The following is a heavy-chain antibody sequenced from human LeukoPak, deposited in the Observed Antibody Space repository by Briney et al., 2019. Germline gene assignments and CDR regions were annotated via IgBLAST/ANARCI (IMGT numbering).Heavy chain of an antibody. CDR1: GYTFTSYG. Sequence: ASVKVSCKASGYTFTSYGISWVRQAPGQGLEWMGWISAYNGNTNYAQKLQGRVTMTTDTSTSTAYMELRRLRTDDTAMYYCARAPLSIVVVPAANAFDIWGQGTMVTVSS. J-gene: IGHJ3*02. CDR3: ARAPLSIVVVPAANAFDI. CDR2: ISAYNGNT. V-gene: IGHV1-18*04. D-gene: IGHD2-2*01.